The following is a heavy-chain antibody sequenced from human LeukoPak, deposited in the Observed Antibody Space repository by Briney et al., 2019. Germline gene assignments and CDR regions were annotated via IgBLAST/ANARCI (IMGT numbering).Heavy chain of an antibody. CDR1: GGSISSYY. CDR2: MYYSGST. D-gene: IGHD5-12*01. CDR3: ARLSVEMATILYFDY. J-gene: IGHJ4*02. Sequence: SETLSLTCTVSGGSISSYYWSWIRQPPGKGLEWIGYMYYSGSTNYNPSLRSRVTISVDTSKNQFSLKLSSVTAADTAVYYCARLSVEMATILYFDYWGQGTLVTVSS. V-gene: IGHV4-59*08.